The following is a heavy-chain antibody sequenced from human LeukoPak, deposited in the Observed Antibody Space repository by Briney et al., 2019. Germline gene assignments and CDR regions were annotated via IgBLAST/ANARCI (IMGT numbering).Heavy chain of an antibody. Sequence: SQTLSLTCTVSGASFSSNSYCWSWIRQPAGRGLEYIGGIYTSGSTNYDPSLKSRVTISLDTSGNQFSLKLSSVTAADTAVYYCARAYSSGYYPPQNFFNSWGQGTLVTVSP. J-gene: IGHJ4*02. V-gene: IGHV4-61*02. CDR2: IYTSGST. CDR1: GASFSSNSYC. D-gene: IGHD3-22*01. CDR3: ARAYSSGYYPPQNFFNS.